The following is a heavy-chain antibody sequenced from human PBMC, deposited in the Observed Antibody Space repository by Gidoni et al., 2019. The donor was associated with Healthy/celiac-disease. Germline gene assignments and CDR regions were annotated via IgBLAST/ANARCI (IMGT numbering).Heavy chain of an antibody. D-gene: IGHD5-18*01. CDR1: GFTFSSYG. Sequence: SCAASGFTFSSYGMHWVRQAPGQGLEWVAVISYDGSNKYYADSVKGRFTISRDNSKNTLYLQMNSLRAEDTAVYYCAKDLDTAMVARTNWFDPWGQGTLVTVSS. V-gene: IGHV3-30*18. CDR2: ISYDGSNK. J-gene: IGHJ5*02. CDR3: AKDLDTAMVARTNWFDP.